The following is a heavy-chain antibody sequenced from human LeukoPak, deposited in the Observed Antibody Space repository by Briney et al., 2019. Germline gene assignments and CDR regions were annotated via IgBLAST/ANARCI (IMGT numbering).Heavy chain of an antibody. Sequence: SETLSLTCTVSGVSISSSNSYWGWIRQPPGKGPEWIGSIYYSGNTYYNASLKGRVSISIDTSKNQFSLKLTSVAAADAAVYYCARQTGSGLFILPGGQGTLVTVSS. CDR2: IYYSGNT. CDR3: ARQTGSGLFILP. J-gene: IGHJ4*02. CDR1: GVSISSSNSY. V-gene: IGHV4-39*01. D-gene: IGHD3/OR15-3a*01.